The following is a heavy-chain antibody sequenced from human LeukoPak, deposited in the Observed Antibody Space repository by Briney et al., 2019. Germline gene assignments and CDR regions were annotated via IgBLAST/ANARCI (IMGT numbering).Heavy chain of an antibody. V-gene: IGHV3-23*01. J-gene: IGHJ1*01. D-gene: IGHD6-19*01. CDR1: GFTVSSNY. CDR2: ISGSGGST. CDR3: TRNSGWYGLS. Sequence: GGSLRLSCAASGFTVSSNYMGWVRQAPGKGLEWVSAISGSGGSTYYADSVKGRFTISRDNSNNTLFLHLNSLRGEDTAVYYCTRNSGWYGLSWGQGTLVTVSS.